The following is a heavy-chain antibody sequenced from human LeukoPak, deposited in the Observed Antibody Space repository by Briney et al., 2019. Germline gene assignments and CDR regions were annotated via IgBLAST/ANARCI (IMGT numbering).Heavy chain of an antibody. CDR2: ITPNSGGT. V-gene: IGHV1-2*02. Sequence: ASVKVSCKASEYTFTVYSMHWVRQAPGQGLEWMGWITPNSGGTNYAQKFQGRVTMTRDTSISTAYMELSRLRSDDTAVYYCARANYGSGTQTAFDIWGQGTMVSVSS. CDR1: EYTFTVYS. D-gene: IGHD3-10*01. J-gene: IGHJ3*02. CDR3: ARANYGSGTQTAFDI.